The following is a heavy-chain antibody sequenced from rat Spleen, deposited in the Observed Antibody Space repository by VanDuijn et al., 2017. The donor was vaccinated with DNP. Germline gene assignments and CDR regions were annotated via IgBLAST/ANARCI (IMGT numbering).Heavy chain of an antibody. CDR3: SRSGDDNWFAH. Sequence: EVHLVESGGGLVQPGRSLKLSCAASGFTFSAYYMAWVRQAPAKGLEWVAYIGSPAYAPYYTDSVKGRFTISRDFAKNTLYLQMDSLRSEDTATYYCSRSGDDNWFAHWGQGTLVTVSS. D-gene: IGHD1-1*01. V-gene: IGHV5-27*01. CDR2: IGSPAYAP. CDR1: GFTFSAYY. J-gene: IGHJ3*01.